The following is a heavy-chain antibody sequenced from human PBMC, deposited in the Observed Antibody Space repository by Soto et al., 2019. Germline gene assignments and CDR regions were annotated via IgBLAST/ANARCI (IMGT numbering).Heavy chain of an antibody. Sequence: SETLSLTCTVSGGSISSYYWSWIRQPPGKGLEWIGDIYYSGSTNYNPSLKSRVTISVDTSKNQFSLKLSSVTAADTAVYYCARGRCSSTICYIHYYYSYYMDVWGKGTTVTVSS. CDR2: IYYSGST. V-gene: IGHV4-59*01. J-gene: IGHJ6*03. CDR1: GGSISSYY. CDR3: ARGRCSSTICYIHYYYSYYMDV. D-gene: IGHD2-2*02.